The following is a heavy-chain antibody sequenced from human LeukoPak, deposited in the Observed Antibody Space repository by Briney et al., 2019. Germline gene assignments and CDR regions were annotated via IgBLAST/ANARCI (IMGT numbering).Heavy chain of an antibody. Sequence: ASVKVSCKASGYTFTSYYMHWVRQAPGQGLEWMGIINPSGGSTSYAQKFQGRVTMTRDMSTSTVYIELSSLRSDDTAVYYCVREGFFGVVIIPFFDYWGQGTLVTVSS. CDR2: INPSGGST. CDR1: GYTFTSYY. J-gene: IGHJ4*02. V-gene: IGHV1-46*01. CDR3: VREGFFGVVIIPFFDY. D-gene: IGHD3-3*01.